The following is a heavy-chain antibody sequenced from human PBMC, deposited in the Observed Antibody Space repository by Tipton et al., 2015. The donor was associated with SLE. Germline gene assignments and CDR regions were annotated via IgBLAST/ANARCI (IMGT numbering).Heavy chain of an antibody. CDR1: GGSIIVYY. J-gene: IGHJ4*02. CDR2: IYTGGRT. Sequence: TLSLTCTVSGGSIIVYYWSWIRQPAGKGPEWIGRIYTGGRTIHNPPLYSRVTMSLDTSKSQFSLKLTSVTAADTAVYYCARDWGGEALDFWGQGTLVTVSS. V-gene: IGHV4-4*07. D-gene: IGHD2-21*01. CDR3: ARDWGGEALDF.